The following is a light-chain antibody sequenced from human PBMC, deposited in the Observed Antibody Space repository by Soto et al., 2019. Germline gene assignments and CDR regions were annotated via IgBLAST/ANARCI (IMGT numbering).Light chain of an antibody. V-gene: IGKV1-39*01. J-gene: IGKJ2*01. CDR3: QQRYSTPPYT. CDR2: AAS. CDR1: QSISSY. Sequence: DIQMTQSPSSLSASVGDRVTITCRASQSISSYLNWYQQKPGKAPKLLIYAASSLQSGVPSRFSGSGSGTEFPLTISSLQPEEFATYYCQQRYSTPPYTFGQGTKLEIK.